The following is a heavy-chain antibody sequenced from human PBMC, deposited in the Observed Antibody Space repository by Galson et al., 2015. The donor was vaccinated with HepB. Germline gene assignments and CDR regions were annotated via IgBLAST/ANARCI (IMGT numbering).Heavy chain of an antibody. J-gene: IGHJ4*02. CDR1: GFTFNSHW. D-gene: IGHD4-17*01. CDR3: VRVLYGESFFDY. Sequence: SLRLSCAASGFTFNSHWMSWVRQAPGKGLEWVANIKQDGSETYYVDSVKSRFTISRDNAKDSLSLQINTLRAEDTALYYCVRVLYGESFFDYWGQGTLVTVSS. V-gene: IGHV3-7*03. CDR2: IKQDGSET.